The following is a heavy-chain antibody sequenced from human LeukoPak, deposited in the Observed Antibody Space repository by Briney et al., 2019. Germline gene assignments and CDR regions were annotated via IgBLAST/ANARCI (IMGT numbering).Heavy chain of an antibody. J-gene: IGHJ4*02. Sequence: GRSLRLSCAASGFTFSSYAMHWVRQAPGKGLEWVSASSVSAGSTYYADSVKGRFTISRDNSKNTLYLQMNSLRAEDTAVYYCATGSVRYSASWYSQEGDYWGQGTLVTVSS. CDR1: GFTFSSYA. CDR2: SSVSAGST. D-gene: IGHD6-13*01. CDR3: ATGSVRYSASWYSQEGDY. V-gene: IGHV3-23*01.